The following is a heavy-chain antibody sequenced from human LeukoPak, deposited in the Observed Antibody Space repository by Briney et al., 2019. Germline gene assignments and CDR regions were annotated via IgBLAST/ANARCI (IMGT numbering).Heavy chain of an antibody. CDR2: IKQDGSEK. V-gene: IGHV3-7*01. CDR3: ARDNGVVHGVYYMDV. CDR1: GFTFSNYW. J-gene: IGHJ6*03. D-gene: IGHD3-3*01. Sequence: GGSLRLSCAASGFTFSNYWMTWVRQAPGKGLEWVADIKQDGSEKLYVNSVRGRFTISRDNAKMSLFLKMNSLRAEDTAVYYCARDNGVVHGVYYMDVWGKGTTVTVS.